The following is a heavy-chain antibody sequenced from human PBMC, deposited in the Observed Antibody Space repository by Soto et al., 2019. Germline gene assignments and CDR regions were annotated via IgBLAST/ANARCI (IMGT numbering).Heavy chain of an antibody. CDR1: VDTFPTYG. CDR2: ISGHNDNT. Sequence: QVQLVQSGAEVKMPGASVKVSCKASVDTFPTYGISWVRQAPGQGLEGMGWISGHNDNTKYAQKFQGRVIMTADTSPSTAYLELRTLTSDDTAVYYCAREYCTSTSCYGVDYWGQGTLVTVSS. D-gene: IGHD2-2*01. CDR3: AREYCTSTSCYGVDY. V-gene: IGHV1-18*01. J-gene: IGHJ4*02.